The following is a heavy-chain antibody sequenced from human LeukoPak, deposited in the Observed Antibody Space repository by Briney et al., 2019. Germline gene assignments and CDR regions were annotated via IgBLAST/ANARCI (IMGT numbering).Heavy chain of an antibody. Sequence: PGGSLRLSWAAAGFTFNSYEMNWVPKAPRKGQRWVSYISSGGGTTYYADSVKGRFTMSRDNARNSLYLQMNSLRADDTAVYYCATVGRSKVGGYWGQGILVTVSS. J-gene: IGHJ4*02. CDR2: ISSGGGTT. CDR1: GFTFNSYE. V-gene: IGHV3-48*03. CDR3: ATVGRSKVGGY. D-gene: IGHD4-23*01.